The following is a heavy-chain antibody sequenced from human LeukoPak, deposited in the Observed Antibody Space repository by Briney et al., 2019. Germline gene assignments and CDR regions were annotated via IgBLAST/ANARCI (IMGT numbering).Heavy chain of an antibody. Sequence: SETLSLTCTVSGDSISSYYWYWFRQPPGKELEWIACIYYSGITHYNPSLKSRVTISVDTSKNQFSLKLSSVTAADTAAYYCARLASSSWYKVDYWGQGTLVTVSS. CDR2: IYYSGIT. V-gene: IGHV4-59*08. D-gene: IGHD6-13*01. J-gene: IGHJ4*02. CDR3: ARLASSSWYKVDY. CDR1: GDSISSYY.